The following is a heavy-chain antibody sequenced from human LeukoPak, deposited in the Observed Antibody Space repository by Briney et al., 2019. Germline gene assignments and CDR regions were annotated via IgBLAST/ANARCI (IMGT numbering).Heavy chain of an antibody. V-gene: IGHV1-18*01. CDR2: ISAYNGNT. Sequence: GASVKVSCKASGYTFTSYGISWVRQAPGQGLEWMGWISAYNGNTNYAQKLQGRVTMTTDTSTSTAYMELRSLRSDDTAVYYCATGLEWELPHDLDAFDIWGQGTMVTVSS. J-gene: IGHJ3*02. CDR3: ATGLEWELPHDLDAFDI. D-gene: IGHD1-26*01. CDR1: GYTFTSYG.